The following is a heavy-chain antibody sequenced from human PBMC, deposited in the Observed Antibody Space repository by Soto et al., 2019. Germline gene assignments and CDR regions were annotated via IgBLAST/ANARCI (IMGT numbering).Heavy chain of an antibody. CDR1: GYTLTELS. V-gene: IGHV1-24*01. CDR3: ATGGLSSSWYYFDY. J-gene: IGHJ4*02. Sequence: QVQLVQSGAEVKKPGASVKVSCKVSGYTLTELSMHWVRQAPGKGLEWMGGFDPEDGETIYAQKFQGRVTMTADTSTDTAYMELSSLRSEDTAVYDCATGGLSSSWYYFDYWGQGTLVTVSS. D-gene: IGHD6-13*01. CDR2: FDPEDGET.